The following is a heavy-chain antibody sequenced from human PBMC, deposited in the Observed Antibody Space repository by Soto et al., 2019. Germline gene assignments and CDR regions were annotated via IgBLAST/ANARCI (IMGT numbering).Heavy chain of an antibody. V-gene: IGHV1-69*13. CDR1: GGTFSIYA. D-gene: IGHD3-10*01. Sequence: SVKVSCKASGGTFSIYAISCVLQSPLQWLEWMGGIIPIFGTANYAQKFQGRVTITADESTSTAYMELSSLRSEDTAVYYCARSPHYYGSGRLNYGMDVWGQGTTVTVSS. CDR2: IIPIFGTA. J-gene: IGHJ6*02. CDR3: ARSPHYYGSGRLNYGMDV.